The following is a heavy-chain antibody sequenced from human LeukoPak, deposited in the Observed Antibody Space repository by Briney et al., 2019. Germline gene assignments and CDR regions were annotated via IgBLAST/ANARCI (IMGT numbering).Heavy chain of an antibody. V-gene: IGHV5-51*01. CDR1: GYSFTRYW. J-gene: IGHJ6*03. Sequence: GESLKISCKGSGYSFTRYWIGWVRQMPGKGLEWMGIIYPGDSDNRYRPSFQGQVTISADKSISTAYLQWSSLKASDTAMYYCARGPLGITYYMDVWGKGTTVTVSS. CDR3: ARGPLGITYYMDV. CDR2: IYPGDSDN. D-gene: IGHD7-27*01.